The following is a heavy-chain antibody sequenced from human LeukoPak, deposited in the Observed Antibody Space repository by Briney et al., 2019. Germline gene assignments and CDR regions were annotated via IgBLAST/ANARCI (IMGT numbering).Heavy chain of an antibody. CDR1: GFTFSSYA. CDR3: ARGSYSSGWYDVDY. D-gene: IGHD6-19*01. J-gene: IGHJ4*02. Sequence: GGSLRLSCAASGFTFSSYAMHWVRQAPGKGLEWVAVMSYDGSNKYYADSVKGRFTISRDNSKNTRYLQMNSLRAEDTAVYYCARGSYSSGWYDVDYWGQGTLVTVSS. CDR2: MSYDGSNK. V-gene: IGHV3-30*04.